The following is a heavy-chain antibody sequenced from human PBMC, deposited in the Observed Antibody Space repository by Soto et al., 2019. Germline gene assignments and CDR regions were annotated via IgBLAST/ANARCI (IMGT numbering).Heavy chain of an antibody. CDR1: GDSISSSRSF. CDR3: ARHPSDFWFDP. D-gene: IGHD2-21*02. Sequence: SETLSLNCRVSGDSISSSRSFWGWIRQPPGKGLEWIGSIYYSGSTYYNPSLKSRVTVSVDTSKNQFSLKLSSVTAADTAVYYCARHPSDFWFDPWGQGTLVTVSS. J-gene: IGHJ5*02. CDR2: IYYSGST. V-gene: IGHV4-39*01.